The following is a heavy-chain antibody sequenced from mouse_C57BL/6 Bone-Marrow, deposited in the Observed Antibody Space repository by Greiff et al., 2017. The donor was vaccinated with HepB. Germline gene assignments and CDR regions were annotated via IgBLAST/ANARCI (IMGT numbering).Heavy chain of an antibody. D-gene: IGHD1-1*01. CDR3: TRSNYYGSSYRRNFDY. Sequence: VQLQQSGTVLARPGASVKMSCKTSGYTFTSYWMHWVKQRPGQGLEWIGAIYPGNSDTSYNQKFKGKAKLTAVTSASTAYMELSSLTNEDSAVYYCTRSNYYGSSYRRNFDYWGQGTTLTVSS. CDR2: IYPGNSDT. J-gene: IGHJ2*01. CDR1: GYTFTSYW. V-gene: IGHV1-5*01.